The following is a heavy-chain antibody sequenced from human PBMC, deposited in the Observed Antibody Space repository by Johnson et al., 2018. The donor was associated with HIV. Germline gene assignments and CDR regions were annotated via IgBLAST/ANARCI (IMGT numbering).Heavy chain of an antibody. CDR2: ISYDGSNK. V-gene: IGHV3-30*03. D-gene: IGHD1-26*01. CDR3: AGATSACDI. J-gene: IGHJ3*02. Sequence: QVQLVESGGGLVQPGGSLRLSCAASGFTFSSYGMHWVRQAPGKGLEWVAVISYDGSNKYYADSVKGRFTISRDNSKNTLYLQMNSLRAEDTALYYCAGATSACDIWGQGTMVTVSS. CDR1: GFTFSSYG.